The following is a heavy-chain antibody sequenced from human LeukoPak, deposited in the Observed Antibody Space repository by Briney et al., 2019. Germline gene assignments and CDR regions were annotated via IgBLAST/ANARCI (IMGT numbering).Heavy chain of an antibody. CDR2: IKTDGSSP. Sequence: PGGSLRLSCAASGFTFSTYFMHWVRQAPGKGLVWVSHIKTDGSSPNYADSVKGRFTISRDNAKNTLFLQMNSLRAEDTAVYYCVRDLDFKLDYWGQGILVTVSS. V-gene: IGHV3-74*01. CDR3: VRDLDFKLDY. J-gene: IGHJ4*02. CDR1: GFTFSTYF.